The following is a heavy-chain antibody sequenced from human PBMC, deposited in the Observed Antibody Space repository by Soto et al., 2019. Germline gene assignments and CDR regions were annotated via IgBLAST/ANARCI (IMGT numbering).Heavy chain of an antibody. Sequence: GGSLRLSCAASGFTFSSYAMHWVRQAPGKGLEWVAVISYDGSNKYYADSVKGRFTISRDNSKSTLYLQMNSLRAEDTAVYYCASNTMIGTYFDYWGQGTLVTVSS. CDR1: GFTFSSYA. J-gene: IGHJ4*02. V-gene: IGHV3-30-3*01. CDR3: ASNTMIGTYFDY. CDR2: ISYDGSNK. D-gene: IGHD3-22*01.